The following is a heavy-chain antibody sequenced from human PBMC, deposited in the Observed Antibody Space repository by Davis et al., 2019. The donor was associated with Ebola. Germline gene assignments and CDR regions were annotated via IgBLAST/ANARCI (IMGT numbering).Heavy chain of an antibody. V-gene: IGHV3-23*01. CDR2: LGTSADT. CDR3: AKDTSNIWFDI. D-gene: IGHD1-26*01. Sequence: GESLKISCAASGFVFRNYVMSWVRQAPGKGLEWLSTLGTSADTYYADSVKGRFTISRDNSKNTLYLQMNGLRVEDTAIYYCAKDTSNIWFDIWGQGTMVTVSS. J-gene: IGHJ3*02. CDR1: GFVFRNYV.